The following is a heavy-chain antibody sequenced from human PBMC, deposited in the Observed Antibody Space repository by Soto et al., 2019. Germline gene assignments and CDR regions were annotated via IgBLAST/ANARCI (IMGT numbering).Heavy chain of an antibody. CDR2: IIPLFGTP. D-gene: IGHD4-17*01. Sequence: QVQLVQSGAEVKKPGSSVRVSCKASGGTFSRYTINWVRQAPGQGLEWMGGIIPLFGTPKYAQKFQGRVTITADEYTSTAYMDVSSLRSEDTAVYYCAGDPGGTTVTTACGAFCYYGLYVWGQGTTVTVS. V-gene: IGHV1-69*12. CDR3: AGDPGGTTVTTACGAFCYYGLYV. J-gene: IGHJ6*02. CDR1: GGTFSRYT.